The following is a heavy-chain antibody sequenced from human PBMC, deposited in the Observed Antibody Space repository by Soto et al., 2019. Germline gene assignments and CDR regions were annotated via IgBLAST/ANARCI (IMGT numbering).Heavy chain of an antibody. V-gene: IGHV1-18*01. J-gene: IGHJ5*02. CDR1: GYTFTSYG. D-gene: IGHD3-10*01. Sequence: ASVKVSCKASGYTFTSYGITWVRQAPGEGLEWMGWISGYNGHTNYAQNFQGRVTMTRDTSTSTAYMELRSLRSDDTAVYYCETDRLSLTCPSGPNWFVPSGPATLVTLSS. CDR3: ETDRLSLTCPSGPNWFVP. CDR2: ISGYNGHT.